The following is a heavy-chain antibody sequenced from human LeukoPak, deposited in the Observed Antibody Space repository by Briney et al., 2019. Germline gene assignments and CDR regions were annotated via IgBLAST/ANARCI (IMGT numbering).Heavy chain of an antibody. Sequence: PSETLSLTCTVSGGSISSGSYYWSWIRQPAGKGLEWIGRIYTSGSTNYNPSLKSRVTISVDTSKNQFSLKLSSVTAADTAVYCCARHSPPTYYDFWSGYYVEAFDIWGQGTMVTVSS. J-gene: IGHJ3*02. CDR3: ARHSPPTYYDFWSGYYVEAFDI. CDR1: GGSISSGSYY. V-gene: IGHV4-61*02. CDR2: IYTSGST. D-gene: IGHD3-3*01.